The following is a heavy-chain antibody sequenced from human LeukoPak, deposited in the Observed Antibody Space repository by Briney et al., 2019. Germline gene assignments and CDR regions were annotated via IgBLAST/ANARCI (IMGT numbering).Heavy chain of an antibody. CDR2: IIPILGIA. D-gene: IGHD1-26*01. CDR3: ARVSGDERELNAYYFDY. Sequence: GSSVKVSCKASGGTFSSYAISWVRQAPGQGLEWMGRIIPILGIANYAQKFQGRVTMTTDTSTSTAYMELRSLRSDDTAVYYCARVSGDERELNAYYFDYWGQGTLVTVSS. J-gene: IGHJ4*02. V-gene: IGHV1-69*04. CDR1: GGTFSSYA.